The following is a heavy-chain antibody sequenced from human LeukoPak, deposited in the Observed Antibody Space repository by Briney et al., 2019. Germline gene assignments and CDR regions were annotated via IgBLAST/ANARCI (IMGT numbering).Heavy chain of an antibody. Sequence: SETLSLTCTVSGYSISSGYYWGWIRQPPGKGLERIGTIYHSGSTHYNPSLKSRVTISVDTSKNQFSLKLSSVTAADTAVYYCARLHADPTFYDGSGSVIWGQGTMVTVSS. CDR3: ARLHADPTFYDGSGSVI. CDR1: GYSISSGYY. D-gene: IGHD3-22*01. J-gene: IGHJ3*02. CDR2: IYHSGST. V-gene: IGHV4-38-2*02.